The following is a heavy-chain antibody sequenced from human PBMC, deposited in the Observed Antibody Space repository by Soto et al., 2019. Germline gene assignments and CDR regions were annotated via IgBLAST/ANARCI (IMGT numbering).Heavy chain of an antibody. CDR1: GGSISSYY. CDR3: ARDVYGRGFDP. D-gene: IGHD3-10*02. V-gene: IGHV4-59*01. J-gene: IGHJ5*02. Sequence: PSETLSLTCTVSGGSISSYYWSWIRQPPGKGLEWIGYIYYSGSTNYNPSLKSRVTISVDTSKNQFSLKLSSVTAADTAVYYCARDVYGRGFDPWGQGTLVTVSS. CDR2: IYYSGST.